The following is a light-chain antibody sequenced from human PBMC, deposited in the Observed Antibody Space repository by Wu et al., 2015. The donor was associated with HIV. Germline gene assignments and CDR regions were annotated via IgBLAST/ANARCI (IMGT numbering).Light chain of an antibody. V-gene: IGKV1-NL1*01. Sequence: DIQMTQSPSSLSASVGDRVTITCRASQGISNFLAWYQQKPGKAPKLLLSAASRLESGVPSRFSGSGSGTHYTLTISSLQSEDFATYYCQQYYSTLWTFGQGTQVEMK. CDR1: QGISNF. CDR3: QQYYSTLWT. J-gene: IGKJ1*01. CDR2: AAS.